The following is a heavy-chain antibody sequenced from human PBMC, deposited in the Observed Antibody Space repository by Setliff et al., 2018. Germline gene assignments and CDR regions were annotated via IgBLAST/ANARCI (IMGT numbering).Heavy chain of an antibody. CDR1: GGSISSGDYY. V-gene: IGHV4-61*08. Sequence: SETLSLTCTVSGGSISSGDYYWSWIRQPPGKGLEWIGYIYYSGRTNYNPSLKSRVTISVDTSKNQFSLKLSSVTAADTAVYYCARGRKRTYYYDSSGYSPFDYWGQGTLVTVSS. D-gene: IGHD3-22*01. CDR2: IYYSGRT. J-gene: IGHJ4*02. CDR3: ARGRKRTYYYDSSGYSPFDY.